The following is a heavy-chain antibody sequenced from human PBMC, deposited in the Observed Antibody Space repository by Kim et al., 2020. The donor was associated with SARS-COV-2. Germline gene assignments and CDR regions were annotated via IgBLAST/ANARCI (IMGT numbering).Heavy chain of an antibody. V-gene: IGHV3-33*01. CDR1: GFTFSSYG. J-gene: IGHJ6*02. Sequence: GGSLRLSCAVSGFTFSSYGMHWVRQAPGKGLEWVAVIWYDGSNKYYADSVKGRFTISRENSKNTLYLQMNSLRAEDTAVYYCARDPGQYYDILTGYYPTSYYNGMDLWGQGTTVTVSS. CDR2: IWYDGSNK. D-gene: IGHD3-9*01. CDR3: ARDPGQYYDILTGYYPTSYYNGMDL.